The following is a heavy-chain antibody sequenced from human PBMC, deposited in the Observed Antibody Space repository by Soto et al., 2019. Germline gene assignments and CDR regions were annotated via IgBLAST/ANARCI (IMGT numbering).Heavy chain of an antibody. J-gene: IGHJ4*02. D-gene: IGHD1-1*01. Sequence: QVQLQQWGAGLVKPSETLSLSCAVYGQSFSGHSWAWIRQPPGKGLEWIGEINESGSTYYNPSLKRRVTISTLTSKNQFSLKMSSGSAADTAAYFCARGSGIVALPGELEDVKYDYWGQGTLVNVSS. CDR3: ARGSGIVALPGELEDVKYDY. V-gene: IGHV4-34*01. CDR1: GQSFSGHS. CDR2: INESGST.